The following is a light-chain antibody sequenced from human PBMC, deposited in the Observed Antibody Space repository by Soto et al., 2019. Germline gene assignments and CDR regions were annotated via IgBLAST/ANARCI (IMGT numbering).Light chain of an antibody. V-gene: IGKV3-11*01. CDR1: QSVSPY. Sequence: ENVLTQSPATLSLSPGERATRSGRASQSVSPYLAWYQQRPGQPPRLLIYDASNRATGIPARFSGSGSGTDFTLTISSLEPEDFAVYYCQQRTSWPLTFGQGTKVDIK. J-gene: IGKJ1*01. CDR3: QQRTSWPLT. CDR2: DAS.